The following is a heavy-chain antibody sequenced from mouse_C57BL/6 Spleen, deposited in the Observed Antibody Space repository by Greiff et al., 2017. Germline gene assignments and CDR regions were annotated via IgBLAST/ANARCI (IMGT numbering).Heavy chain of an antibody. CDR2: IYPGDGDT. CDR3: ARYCTLYYFDY. V-gene: IGHV1-82*01. J-gene: IGHJ2*01. D-gene: IGHD5-1*01. CDR1: GYAFSSSW. Sequence: VQLQQSGPELVKPGASVKISCKASGYAFSSSWMNWVKQRPGKGLEWIGRIYPGDGDTNYNGKFKGKATLTADKSSSTAYMQLSSLTSEDSAVYFCARYCTLYYFDYWGQGTTLTVSS.